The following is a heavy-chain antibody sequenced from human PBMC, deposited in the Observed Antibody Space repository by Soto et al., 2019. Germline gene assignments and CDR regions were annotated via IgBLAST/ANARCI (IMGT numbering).Heavy chain of an antibody. CDR2: ISAYNGNT. V-gene: IGHV1-18*01. D-gene: IGHD1-26*01. CDR3: ASFFNSGSYPTYYYSGMDV. Sequence: QVQLVQSGAEVKKPGASVKVSCEASGYTFTSYGISWVRQAPGQGLEWMGWISAYNGNTNYAQKLQGRVTMTTDPSTSTAYMELRSLRSDATAVYYCASFFNSGSYPTYYYSGMDVWGQGTTVTVSS. CDR1: GYTFTSYG. J-gene: IGHJ6*02.